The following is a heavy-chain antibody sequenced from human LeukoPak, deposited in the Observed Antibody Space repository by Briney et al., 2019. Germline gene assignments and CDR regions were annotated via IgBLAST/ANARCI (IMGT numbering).Heavy chain of an antibody. CDR3: ATVSGSGSSFLYYYYMYV. D-gene: IGHD3-10*01. CDR2: FDPEDGET. J-gene: IGHJ6*03. CDR1: GYTLTELS. Sequence: ASVKVSCKVSGYTLTELSMLWVRQAPGNGLEWMGGFDPEDGETIYAQKFQGRVTMTEDTSTDTAYMELRSLRSEDTAVYYCATVSGSGSSFLYYYYMYVWGKGTTVTVSS. V-gene: IGHV1-24*01.